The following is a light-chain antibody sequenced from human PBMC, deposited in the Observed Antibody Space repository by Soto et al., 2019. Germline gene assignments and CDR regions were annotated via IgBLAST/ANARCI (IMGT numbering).Light chain of an antibody. J-gene: IGKJ1*01. CDR3: QQRLNWPPG. CDR2: DAS. CDR1: QSVTNY. Sequence: PGERATLSCRASQSVTNYIAWYQQRPGQAPRLLIYDASNRATGVPARFSGSGSGTDFTLTISDLEPADFGLYYCQQRLNWPPGFGQGTKV. V-gene: IGKV3-11*01.